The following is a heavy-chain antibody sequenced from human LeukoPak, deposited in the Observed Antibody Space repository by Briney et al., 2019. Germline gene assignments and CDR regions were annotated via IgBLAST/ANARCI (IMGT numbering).Heavy chain of an antibody. CDR3: ARSTSMVRGVHLQPYYYGMDV. CDR2: INHSGST. D-gene: IGHD3-10*01. Sequence: PSETLPLTCAVYGGSFSGYYWSWIRQPPGKGLEWIGEINHSGSTNYNPSLKSRVTISVDTSKNQFSLKLSSVTAADTAVYYCARSTSMVRGVHLQPYYYGMDVWGKGTTVTVSS. V-gene: IGHV4-34*01. CDR1: GGSFSGYY. J-gene: IGHJ6*04.